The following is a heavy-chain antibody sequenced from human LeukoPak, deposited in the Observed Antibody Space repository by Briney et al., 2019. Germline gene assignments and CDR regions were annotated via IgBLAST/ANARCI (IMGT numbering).Heavy chain of an antibody. CDR3: ARESSAVAHTMMRDWLDP. Sequence: PSETLSLTCDVSGYSINFGHLWGWIRQPPGKGLEWIASINHSGRTYYTPSLKSRVTISVDTLKNQFSLKLTSVTAEDTAVYFCARESSAVAHTMMRDWLDPWGQGTLVTVSS. CDR1: GYSINFGHL. D-gene: IGHD3-22*01. CDR2: INHSGRT. J-gene: IGHJ5*02. V-gene: IGHV4-38-2*02.